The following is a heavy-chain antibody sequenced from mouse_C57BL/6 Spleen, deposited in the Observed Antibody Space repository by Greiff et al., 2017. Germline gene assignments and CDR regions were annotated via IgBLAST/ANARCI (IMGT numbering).Heavy chain of an antibody. CDR1: GYTFTSYW. V-gene: IGHV1-69*01. Sequence: VQLQQPGAELVMPGASVKLSCKASGYTFTSYWMHWVKQRPGQGLEWIGEIDPSDSYTNYNQKFKGKSTLTVDKSSSTAYMQLSSLTSEDSAVYYCARWEGNYYFDYWGQGTTLTVSS. CDR3: ARWEGNYYFDY. D-gene: IGHD2-1*01. J-gene: IGHJ2*01. CDR2: IDPSDSYT.